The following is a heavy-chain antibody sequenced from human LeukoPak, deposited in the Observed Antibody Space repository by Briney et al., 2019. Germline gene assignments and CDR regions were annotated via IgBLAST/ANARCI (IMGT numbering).Heavy chain of an antibody. D-gene: IGHD3-10*01. CDR1: GYTFTSYD. CDR3: ARQINQGVIIHFDY. CDR2: MNPNSGNT. Sequence: ASVKVSCKASGYTFTSYDINWVRQAPGQGLEWMGWMNPNSGNTGYAQKFQGRVTMTRNTSISTAYMELSSLRSEDTAVYYCARQINQGVIIHFDYWGQGTLVTVSS. J-gene: IGHJ4*02. V-gene: IGHV1-8*01.